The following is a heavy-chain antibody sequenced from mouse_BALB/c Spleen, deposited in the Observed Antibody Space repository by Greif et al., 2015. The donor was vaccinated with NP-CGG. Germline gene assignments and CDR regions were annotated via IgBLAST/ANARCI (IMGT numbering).Heavy chain of an antibody. CDR3: AYYYGSPWFAY. Sequence: QVQLKESGAELARPGASVKLSCKASGYTFTDYYINWVKQRTGQGLEWIGEIYPGSGNTYYNEKFKGKATLTADKSSSTAYMQLSSLTSEDSAVYFCAYYYGSPWFAYWGQGTLVTVSA. D-gene: IGHD1-1*01. J-gene: IGHJ3*01. CDR2: IYPGSGNT. V-gene: IGHV1-77*01. CDR1: GYTFTDYY.